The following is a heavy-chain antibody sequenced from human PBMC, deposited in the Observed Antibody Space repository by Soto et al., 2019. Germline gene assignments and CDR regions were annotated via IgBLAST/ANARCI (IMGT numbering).Heavy chain of an antibody. J-gene: IGHJ4*02. V-gene: IGHV3-23*01. D-gene: IGHD1-26*01. Sequence: GGSRRRSCAASAFTFSIYSMGWVRQRPGKWLEWVAVVSIGGSTHYADSVRGRFTISRDNSKNTLSLQMNSLTAEDTAVYFCAKRRGAGGNFDYWGQGDLVTVSS. CDR3: AKRRGAGGNFDY. CDR1: AFTFSIYS. CDR2: VSIGGST.